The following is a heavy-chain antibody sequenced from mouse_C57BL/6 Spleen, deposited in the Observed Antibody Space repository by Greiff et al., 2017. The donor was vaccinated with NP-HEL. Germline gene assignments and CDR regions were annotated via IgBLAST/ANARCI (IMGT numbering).Heavy chain of an antibody. CDR1: GYTFTSYG. J-gene: IGHJ4*01. CDR2: IYPRSGNT. Sequence: VKLQQSGAELARPGASVKLSCKASGYTFTSYGISWVKQRTGQGLEWIGEIYPRSGNTYYNEKFKGKATLTADKSSSTAYMELRSLTSEDSAVYFCARYYGSSYEGAMDYWGQGTSVTVSS. V-gene: IGHV1-81*01. D-gene: IGHD1-1*01. CDR3: ARYYGSSYEGAMDY.